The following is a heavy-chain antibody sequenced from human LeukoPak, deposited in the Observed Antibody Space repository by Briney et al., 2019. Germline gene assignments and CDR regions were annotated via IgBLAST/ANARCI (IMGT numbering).Heavy chain of an antibody. V-gene: IGHV1-46*01. CDR2: INPSGGST. Sequence: ASVKVSCKASGYTFTSYYMHWVRQAPGQGLEWMGIINPSGGSTSYAQKFQGRVTMTRDTSTSTVYMELSSLRSEDTAVYYCARDEGTNTGADAFDIWGQGTMVTVSS. J-gene: IGHJ3*02. CDR1: GYTFTSYY. D-gene: IGHD1-1*01. CDR3: ARDEGTNTGADAFDI.